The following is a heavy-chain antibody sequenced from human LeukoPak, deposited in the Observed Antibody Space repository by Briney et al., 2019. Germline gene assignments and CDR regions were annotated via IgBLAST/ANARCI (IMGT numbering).Heavy chain of an antibody. Sequence: SSETLSLTRTVSGGSISSSSYYWGWIRQPPGKGLEGIGSIYYSGSTYYNPSLKSRVTISVDTSKNQFSLKLCSVTAADTAVYYCARDYYDSSGYSQIGNWFDPWGEGTLVSVSS. D-gene: IGHD3-22*01. J-gene: IGHJ5*02. V-gene: IGHV4-39*07. CDR2: IYYSGST. CDR1: GGSISSSSYY. CDR3: ARDYYDSSGYSQIGNWFDP.